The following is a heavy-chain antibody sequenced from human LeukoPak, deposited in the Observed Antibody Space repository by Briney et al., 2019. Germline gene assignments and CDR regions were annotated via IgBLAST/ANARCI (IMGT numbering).Heavy chain of an antibody. CDR3: AKTRSSTRDHFYYYYMDV. CDR2: ISSGGSYI. V-gene: IGHV3-21*01. J-gene: IGHJ6*03. CDR1: GFSFTTYG. D-gene: IGHD3-10*01. Sequence: GGSLRLSCAASGFSFTTYGMNWVRQAPGKGLEWVSFISSGGSYIYYADSVRGRFTISRDNAKNSLSLQMNSLRAEDTAVYNCAKTRSSTRDHFYYYYMDVWGKGTTVIVSS.